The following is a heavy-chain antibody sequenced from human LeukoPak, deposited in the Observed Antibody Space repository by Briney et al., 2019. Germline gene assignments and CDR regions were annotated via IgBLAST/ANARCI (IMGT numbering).Heavy chain of an antibody. J-gene: IGHJ3*02. CDR1: GGSISSYY. CDR2: IYYSGST. D-gene: IGHD1-26*01. CDR3: ARRVGATLGFDI. Sequence: PSETLSLTCTVSGGSISSYYWGWIRQPPGEGLEWIGSIYYSGSTYYNPSLKSRVTISVDTSKNQFSLKLSSVTAADTAVYYCARRVGATLGFDIWGQGTMVTVSS. V-gene: IGHV4-39*01.